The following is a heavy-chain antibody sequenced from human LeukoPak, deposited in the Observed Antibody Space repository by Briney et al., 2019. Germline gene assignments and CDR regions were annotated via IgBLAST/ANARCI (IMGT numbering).Heavy chain of an antibody. CDR2: IYHSGST. J-gene: IGHJ6*02. CDR3: ARDAGHQLSRRNYYAMDV. Sequence: SETLSLTCTVSGGSISSGGYYWSWIRQPPGKGLEWVGYIYHSGSTYYNPSLKSRVTISVDRSKNQFSLKLSSVTAADTAVYYCARDAGHQLSRRNYYAMDVWGQGTTVTVSS. D-gene: IGHD1-1*01. CDR1: GGSISSGGYY. V-gene: IGHV4-30-2*01.